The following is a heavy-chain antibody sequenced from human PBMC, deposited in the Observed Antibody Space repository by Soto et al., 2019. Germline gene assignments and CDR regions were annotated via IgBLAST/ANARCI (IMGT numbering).Heavy chain of an antibody. D-gene: IGHD6-25*01. CDR3: ARDRSLMWQRGRYYYYGMDV. J-gene: IGHJ6*02. Sequence: PSETLSLTCAVCGGSISSYYWSWIRQPPGKGLEWIGYIYYSGSTNYNPSLKSRVTISVDTSKNQFSLKLSSVTAADTPVYYCARDRSLMWQRGRYYYYGMDVWRQGTTVTVSS. CDR1: GGSISSYY. V-gene: IGHV4-59*01. CDR2: IYYSGST.